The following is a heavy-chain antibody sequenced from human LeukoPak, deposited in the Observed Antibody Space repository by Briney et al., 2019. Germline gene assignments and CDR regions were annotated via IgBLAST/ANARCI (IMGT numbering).Heavy chain of an antibody. CDR1: GFTLSTNA. CDR3: AKDNTPYSSGWFDY. J-gene: IGHJ4*02. CDR2: ISGSGAST. V-gene: IGHV3-23*01. D-gene: IGHD6-19*01. Sequence: GGSLRLSCLTSGFTLSTNAMSWVRQAPGKGLEWISDISGSGASTYYADSVKGRFTISRDNAKNSLYLQMNSLRAEDTAVYYCAKDNTPYSSGWFDYWGQGTLVTVSS.